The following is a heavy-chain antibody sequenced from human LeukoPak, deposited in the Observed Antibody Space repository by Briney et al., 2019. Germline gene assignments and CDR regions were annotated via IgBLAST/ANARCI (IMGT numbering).Heavy chain of an antibody. V-gene: IGHV4-34*01. CDR1: GGSFSGYY. D-gene: IGHD2-2*01. CDR3: ARGVRRVVVAGKLDP. CDR2: INHSGST. J-gene: IGHJ5*02. Sequence: PSETLSLTCAAYGGSFSGYYWSWIRQPPGKGLEWIGEINHSGSTNYNPSLKSRVTISVDTSKNQFSLKLSSVTAADTAVYYCARGVRRVVVAGKLDPWGQGTLVTVSS.